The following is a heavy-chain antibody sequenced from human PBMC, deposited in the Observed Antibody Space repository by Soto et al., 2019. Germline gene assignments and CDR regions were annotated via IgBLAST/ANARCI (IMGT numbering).Heavy chain of an antibody. J-gene: IGHJ5*02. CDR1: GYTFTSYG. CDR2: ISAYNGNT. D-gene: IGHD3-22*01. V-gene: IGHV1-18*01. Sequence: ASVKVSCKASGYTFTSYGISWVRQAPGQGLEWMGWISAYNGNTNYAQKLQGRVTMTTDTSTSTAYMELRSLRSDDTAVYYCARIEAYYYDSSGSNWFDPWGQGTLVTVS. CDR3: ARIEAYYYDSSGSNWFDP.